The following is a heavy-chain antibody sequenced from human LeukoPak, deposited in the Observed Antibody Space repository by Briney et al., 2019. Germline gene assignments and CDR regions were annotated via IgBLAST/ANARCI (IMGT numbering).Heavy chain of an antibody. D-gene: IGHD3-10*01. J-gene: IGHJ4*02. Sequence: GGSLRLSCAASGFTFSSYAMHWVRQAPGKGLEWVAVISYDGSNKYYADSVKGRFTISRDNSKNTLYLQMNSLRAEDTAVYYCARDASMVRGVMMYYFDHWGQGTLVTVSS. CDR3: ARDASMVRGVMMYYFDH. CDR1: GFTFSSYA. V-gene: IGHV3-30-3*01. CDR2: ISYDGSNK.